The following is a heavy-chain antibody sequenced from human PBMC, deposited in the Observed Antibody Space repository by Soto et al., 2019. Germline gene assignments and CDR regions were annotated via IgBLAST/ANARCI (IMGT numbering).Heavy chain of an antibody. J-gene: IGHJ6*02. D-gene: IGHD2-21*02. CDR1: GLTFNTSG. Sequence: QVQLVESGGGVVQPGASLRLSCEVSGLTFNTSGMHWVCQAPGKGLEWLAVISYDGATQYYGDTVKGRFTISRDNSKNTLFLHMGRLRAEDTAMYYCATKARVTNYLYYGMDVWGLGTTVTVSS. CDR2: ISYDGATQ. V-gene: IGHV3-30*03. CDR3: ATKARVTNYLYYGMDV.